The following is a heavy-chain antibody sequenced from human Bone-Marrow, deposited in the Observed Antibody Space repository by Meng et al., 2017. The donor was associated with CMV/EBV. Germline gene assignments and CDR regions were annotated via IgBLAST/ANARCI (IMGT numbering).Heavy chain of an antibody. Sequence: GSLRLSCTVSGYSISSGYYWGWIRQPPGKGLEWIGSIYHSGSTYYNPSLKSRVTISVDTSKNQFSLKLSSVTAADTAVYHCARALYDILTGYNNWFDPWGRGTLVTVSS. CDR3: ARALYDILTGYNNWFDP. CDR2: IYHSGST. CDR1: GYSISSGYY. D-gene: IGHD3-9*01. V-gene: IGHV4-38-2*02. J-gene: IGHJ5*02.